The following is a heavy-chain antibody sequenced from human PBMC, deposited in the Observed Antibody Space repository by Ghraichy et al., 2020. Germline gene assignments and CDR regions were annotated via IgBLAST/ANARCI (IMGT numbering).Heavy chain of an antibody. CDR2: ISSSSSYI. CDR3: ARDFAWIQLWHERAYYYYGMDV. CDR1: GFTFSSYS. V-gene: IGHV3-21*01. Sequence: GGSLRLSCAASGFTFSSYSMNWVRQAPGKGLEWVSSISSSSSYIYYADSVKGRFTISRDNAKNSLYLQMNSLRAEDTAVYYCARDFAWIQLWHERAYYYYGMDVWGQGTTVTVSS. D-gene: IGHD5-18*01. J-gene: IGHJ6*02.